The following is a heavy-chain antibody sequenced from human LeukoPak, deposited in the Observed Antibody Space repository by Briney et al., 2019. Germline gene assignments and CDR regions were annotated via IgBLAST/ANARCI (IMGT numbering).Heavy chain of an antibody. CDR3: ARDSAFSSYSY. CDR1: GLTVRSSY. D-gene: IGHD2-21*01. V-gene: IGHV3-53*01. Sequence: GGSLRLSCTASGLTVRSSYMSWVRQAPGKGLEWVSIIYSDGSTYYPESVKGRFTISRDDSKNTVLLQMDSLRAEDTAIYYCARDSAFSSYSYWGQGALVTVSS. CDR2: IYSDGST. J-gene: IGHJ4*02.